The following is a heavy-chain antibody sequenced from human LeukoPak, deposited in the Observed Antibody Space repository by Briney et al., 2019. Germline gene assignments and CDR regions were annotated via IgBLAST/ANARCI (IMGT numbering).Heavy chain of an antibody. V-gene: IGHV5-51*01. CDR2: IYPVDSDT. CDR1: GYSFTRHW. CDR3: ARQGSLGWFDP. Sequence: PGESLKISCKASGYSFTRHWIAWVCQMPGKGLEWMGIIYPVDSDTRYSPSFQGQVTISADKSISTAYLQWSSLRASDTAMYYCARQGSLGWFDPWGQGTLVTVSS. J-gene: IGHJ5*02.